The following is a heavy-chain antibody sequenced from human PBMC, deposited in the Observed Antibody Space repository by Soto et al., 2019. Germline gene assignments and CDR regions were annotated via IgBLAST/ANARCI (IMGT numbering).Heavy chain of an antibody. D-gene: IGHD1-7*01. CDR1: GGSVSSGSYY. J-gene: IGHJ4*02. Sequence: QVQLQESGPGLVKPSETLSLTCTVSGGSVSSGSYYWSWIRQPPGKGLEWIGYIYYSGSTNYNPSLKSRVTISVDTSKNQFSLKLSSVTAADTAVYYCARVIGGTADYWGQGTLVTVSS. V-gene: IGHV4-61*01. CDR2: IYYSGST. CDR3: ARVIGGTADY.